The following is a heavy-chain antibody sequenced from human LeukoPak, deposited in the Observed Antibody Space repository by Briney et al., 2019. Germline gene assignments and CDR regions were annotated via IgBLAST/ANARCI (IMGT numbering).Heavy chain of an antibody. CDR1: GGSISSYY. CDR2: IYYRGSA. J-gene: IGHJ4*02. Sequence: SETLSLTCTVSGGSISSYYWSWIRQPPGKGLEWIGYIYYRGSANYNPSLKSRVTISVDTSKNQFSLKLSSVTAADTAVYYCTRGAGWLIDYWGQGILVTVSS. D-gene: IGHD3-16*01. V-gene: IGHV4-59*01. CDR3: TRGAGWLIDY.